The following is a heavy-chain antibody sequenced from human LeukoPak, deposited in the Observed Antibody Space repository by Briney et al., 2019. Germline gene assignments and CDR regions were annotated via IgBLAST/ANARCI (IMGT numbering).Heavy chain of an antibody. CDR1: GFTFSNYW. CDR2: INYDGST. V-gene: IGHV3-74*01. J-gene: IGHJ4*02. CDR3: VRGCSSTSCYPFDW. D-gene: IGHD2-2*01. Sequence: TGGSLRLSCAASGFTFSNYWMHWFRHAPGKGLVWVSRINYDGSTNYADSVKGRFTISRDNARNTLYMQMNSLRAEDTAVYYCVRGCSSTSCYPFDWWGQGTLVTVSS.